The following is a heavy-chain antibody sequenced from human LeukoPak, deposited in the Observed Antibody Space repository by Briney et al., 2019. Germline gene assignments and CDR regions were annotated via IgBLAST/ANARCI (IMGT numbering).Heavy chain of an antibody. V-gene: IGHV5-51*01. CDR3: ARTKGGAAAGTVVDY. D-gene: IGHD6-13*01. CDR1: GYSFTSYW. Sequence: GESRKISCKGSGYSFTSYWIGWVRQMPGKGLEWMGIIYPGDSDTRYSPSFQGQVTISADKSISTAYLQWSSLKASDTAMYYCARTKGGAAAGTVVDYWGQGTLVTVSS. CDR2: IYPGDSDT. J-gene: IGHJ4*02.